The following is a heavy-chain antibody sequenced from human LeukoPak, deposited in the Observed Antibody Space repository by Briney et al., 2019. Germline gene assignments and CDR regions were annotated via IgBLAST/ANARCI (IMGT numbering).Heavy chain of an antibody. CDR3: ARFHCSGTTCQHLGY. CDR1: GGSISGFY. CDR2: IHYSGST. J-gene: IGHJ4*02. D-gene: IGHD2-15*01. Sequence: PSETLSLTRTVSGGSISGFYWSWIRQSPWKGLDLIGFIHYSGSTDYNPSLKSRVTISLDTSKNQFSLKLTSVTAADTAVYYCARFHCSGTTCQHLGYWGQGTLVTVSS. V-gene: IGHV4-59*01.